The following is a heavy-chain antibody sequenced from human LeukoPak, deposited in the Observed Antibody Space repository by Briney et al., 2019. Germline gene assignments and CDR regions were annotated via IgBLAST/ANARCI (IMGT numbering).Heavy chain of an antibody. D-gene: IGHD3-10*01. J-gene: IGHJ6*02. CDR2: IYYSGST. CDR1: GGSISSSSYY. Sequence: SETLSLTCTVSGGSISSSSYYWGWIRQPPGKGLEWIGSIYYSGSTYYNPSLKSRVTISVDTSKNPSSLKLSSVTAADTAVYYCAKHYGSGSYGYYYYYGMDVWGQGTTVTVSS. CDR3: AKHYGSGSYGYYYYYGMDV. V-gene: IGHV4-39*01.